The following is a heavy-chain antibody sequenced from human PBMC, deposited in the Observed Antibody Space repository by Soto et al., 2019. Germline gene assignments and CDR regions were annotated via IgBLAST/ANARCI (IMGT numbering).Heavy chain of an antibody. D-gene: IGHD5-18*01. J-gene: IGHJ3*02. Sequence: SETLSLTCTVSDGSISSRSSYWGWIRQPPGKGLEWIGSINYSGSTYYNPSLKSRITISVDTSKNQFSLKLSSVTAADTAVYYCARRVDTAMDSRAFDIWAQRTMVTVSS. CDR3: ARRVDTAMDSRAFDI. CDR1: DGSISSRSSY. CDR2: INYSGST. V-gene: IGHV4-39*01.